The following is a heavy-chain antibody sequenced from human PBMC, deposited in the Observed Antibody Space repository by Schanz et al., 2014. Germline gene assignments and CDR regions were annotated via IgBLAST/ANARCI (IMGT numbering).Heavy chain of an antibody. CDR2: ISDSGDST. CDR3: AKVAPAATCLDS. J-gene: IGHJ4*02. Sequence: VQLVESGGGVVQPGRSLRLSCAASGFTFSSYGMHWVRQSPGKGLEWVSDISDSGDSTHYADSVKGRFTISRDNAKNSLFLQMNSLSAEDTAVYYCAKVAPAATCLDSWGLGTLVTVSS. CDR1: GFTFSSYG. V-gene: IGHV3-48*03. D-gene: IGHD2-2*01.